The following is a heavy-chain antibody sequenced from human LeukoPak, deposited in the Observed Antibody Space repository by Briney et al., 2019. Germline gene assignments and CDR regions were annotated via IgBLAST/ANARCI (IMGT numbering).Heavy chain of an antibody. Sequence: PSETLSLTCAVYGGSFSGYYWSWIRQPPGKGLEWIGEINHSGSTNYNPSLKSRVTISVDTSKNQFSLKLSSVTAADTAVYYCARGRRLLYLDYWGQGTLVTVPS. CDR2: INHSGST. V-gene: IGHV4-34*01. CDR3: ARGRRLLYLDY. J-gene: IGHJ4*02. D-gene: IGHD2-2*02. CDR1: GGSFSGYY.